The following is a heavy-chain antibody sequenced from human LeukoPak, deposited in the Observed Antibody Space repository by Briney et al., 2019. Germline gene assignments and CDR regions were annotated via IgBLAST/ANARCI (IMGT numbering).Heavy chain of an antibody. Sequence: GSLRLSCAASGFTFSSYAMSWVRQAPGKGLEWVSAISGSGGSTYYADSVKGRFTISRDNSKNTLYLQMNSLRAEDTAVYYCAMQPMVRGVIMDVWGKGTTVTVSS. CDR3: AMQPMVRGVIMDV. V-gene: IGHV3-23*01. D-gene: IGHD3-10*01. J-gene: IGHJ6*03. CDR1: GFTFSSYA. CDR2: ISGSGGST.